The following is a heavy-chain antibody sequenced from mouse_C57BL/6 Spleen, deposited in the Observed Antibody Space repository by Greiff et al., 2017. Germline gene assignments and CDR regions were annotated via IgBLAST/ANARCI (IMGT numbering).Heavy chain of an antibody. CDR1: GFTFSDYY. CDR2: INYDGSST. J-gene: IGHJ1*03. V-gene: IGHV5-16*01. CDR3: ARDLYYYGSSYGYFDV. Sequence: EVQVVESEGGLVQPGSSMKLSCTASGFTFSDYYMAWVRQVPEKGLEWVANINYDGSSTYYLDSLKSRFIISRDNAKNILYLQMSSLKSEDTATYYCARDLYYYGSSYGYFDVWGTGTTGTVSS. D-gene: IGHD1-1*01.